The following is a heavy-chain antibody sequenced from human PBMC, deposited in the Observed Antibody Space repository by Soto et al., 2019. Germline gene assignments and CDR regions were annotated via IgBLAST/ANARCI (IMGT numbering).Heavy chain of an antibody. Sequence: QVQVVQSGVEVRRPGSSVKVSCKASGDTFKNCVISWVRQAPGQGLEWMGGIIPLFGTTDFAQRFQGRLTITADEYTTTAYMELSRLRSEDTATYYCAAELGLGKLSVVWGQGNTVSVSS. D-gene: IGHD7-27*01. CDR1: GDTFKNCV. CDR2: IIPLFGTT. CDR3: AAELGLGKLSVV. V-gene: IGHV1-69*01. J-gene: IGHJ6*02.